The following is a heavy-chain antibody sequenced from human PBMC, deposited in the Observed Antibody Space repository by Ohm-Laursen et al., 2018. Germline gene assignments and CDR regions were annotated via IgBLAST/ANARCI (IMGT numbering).Heavy chain of an antibody. CDR2: IKQDGSEK. CDR3: AKQAVAGPSDY. V-gene: IGHV3-7*01. Sequence: LRLSCAASGFTFSSYWMSWVRQAPGKGLEWVANIKQDGSEKYYVASVRGRFTISRDNSKNTLYLQMNSLRAEDTAVYYCAKQAVAGPSDYWGQGTLVTVSS. J-gene: IGHJ4*02. D-gene: IGHD6-19*01. CDR1: GFTFSSYW.